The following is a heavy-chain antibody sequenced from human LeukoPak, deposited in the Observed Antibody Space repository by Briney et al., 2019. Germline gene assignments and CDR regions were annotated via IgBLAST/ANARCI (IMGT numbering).Heavy chain of an antibody. CDR1: GFTLSSYA. Sequence: TGGSLRLSCAASGFTLSSYAMHWVRQAPGKGLEWVAVISYDGSNKYYSDSVKGRFTISRDNSKNTLYLQMNSLRAEDTAVYYCARDPGAFEYSSRGSFDYWGQGTLVTVSS. J-gene: IGHJ4*02. V-gene: IGHV3-30-3*01. D-gene: IGHD6-6*01. CDR3: ARDPGAFEYSSRGSFDY. CDR2: ISYDGSNK.